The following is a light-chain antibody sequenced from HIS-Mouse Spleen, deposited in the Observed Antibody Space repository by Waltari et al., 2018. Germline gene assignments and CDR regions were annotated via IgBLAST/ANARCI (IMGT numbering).Light chain of an antibody. CDR1: ALPTKY. Sequence: SYELTQPPSVSVSPGQTARITCSGDALPTKYAYWYQQKSGRAPVLVSYEDSKRPSGIPVRFSGSSSGTMATLTISGAQVEDEADYYCYSTDSSGNHRVCGGGSKLTVL. CDR3: YSTDSSGNHRV. CDR2: EDS. V-gene: IGLV3-10*01. J-gene: IGLJ2*01.